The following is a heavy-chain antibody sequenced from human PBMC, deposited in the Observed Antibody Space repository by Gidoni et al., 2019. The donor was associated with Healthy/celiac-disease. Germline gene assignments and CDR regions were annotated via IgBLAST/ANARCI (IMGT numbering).Heavy chain of an antibody. V-gene: IGHV3-23*01. CDR1: GFTFRSYA. Sequence: EVQLLESGGGLVQPGGSLGLSCAASGFTFRSYAMSWVRQAPGKGRAWGSAISGSGGSTYYADSVKGRFTISRDNSKNTLYLQMNSLRAEDTAVYYCAKDESGSYFMASFGYWGQGTLVTVSS. CDR2: ISGSGGST. J-gene: IGHJ4*02. D-gene: IGHD1-26*01. CDR3: AKDESGSYFMASFGY.